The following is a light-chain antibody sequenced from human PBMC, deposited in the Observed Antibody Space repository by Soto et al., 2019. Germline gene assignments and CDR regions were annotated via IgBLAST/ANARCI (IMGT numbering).Light chain of an antibody. CDR1: QSVGKW. Sequence: DIQMTQSPSTLSASVGDRVTITCRASQSVGKWLAWYQQKPGKAPKVSIFDASGLQRGVPPRFSGSGSGTEFTLTISSLQPDDFATYFCQQYDNYVWTFGQGTTVEIK. J-gene: IGKJ1*01. V-gene: IGKV1-5*01. CDR2: DAS. CDR3: QQYDNYVWT.